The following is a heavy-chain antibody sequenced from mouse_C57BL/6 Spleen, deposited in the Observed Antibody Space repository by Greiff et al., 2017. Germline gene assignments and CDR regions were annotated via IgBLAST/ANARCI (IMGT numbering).Heavy chain of an antibody. Sequence: EVKLQESGPELVKPGASVKISCKASGYSFTDYNMNWVKQSNGKSLEWIGVINPNYGTTSYNKKFKGKATLTVDQSSSTAYMQLNSLTSEDSAVYYCARSYYYGSSYSYYFDYWGQGTTLTVSS. D-gene: IGHD1-1*01. CDR3: ARSYYYGSSYSYYFDY. CDR1: GYSFTDYN. V-gene: IGHV1-39*01. CDR2: INPNYGTT. J-gene: IGHJ2*01.